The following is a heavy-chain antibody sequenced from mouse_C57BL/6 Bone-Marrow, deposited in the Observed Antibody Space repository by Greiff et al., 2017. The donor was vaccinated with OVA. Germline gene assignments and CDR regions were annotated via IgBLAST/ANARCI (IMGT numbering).Heavy chain of an antibody. Sequence: EVQLQESGGDLVKPGGSLKLSCAASGFTFSSYGLSWVRQTPDKRLVWVATISSGGSYNYYQDSVKGRFTISRDNAKNTLYLQLSCLKSEDTAMYYCARYSPYDYYAMDYCGQGTAVTVSS. V-gene: IGHV5-6*01. CDR2: ISSGGSYN. CDR1: GFTFSSYG. J-gene: IGHJ4*01. D-gene: IGHD6-5*01. CDR3: ARYSPYDYYAMDY.